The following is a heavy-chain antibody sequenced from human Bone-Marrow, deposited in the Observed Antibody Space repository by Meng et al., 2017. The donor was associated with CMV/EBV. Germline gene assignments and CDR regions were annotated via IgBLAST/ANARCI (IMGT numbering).Heavy chain of an antibody. J-gene: IGHJ4*02. V-gene: IGHV3-21*01. CDR2: VSSSSSYI. Sequence: GESLKISCAVSGFTFDDYAMHWVRQAPGKGLEWVSSVSSSSSYIYYADSLKGRFTISRDNAKNSLYLQMDSLAAEDTGVYYCAREKGTGEVVGATGNCDFWGQGTLVTVS. CDR1: GFTFDDYA. CDR3: AREKGTGEVVGATGNCDF. D-gene: IGHD1-26*01.